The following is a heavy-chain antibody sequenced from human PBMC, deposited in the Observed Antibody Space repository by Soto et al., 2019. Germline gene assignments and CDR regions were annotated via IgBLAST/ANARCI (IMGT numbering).Heavy chain of an antibody. CDR3: AIVWGGAFDL. J-gene: IGHJ3*01. Sequence: QVQLQESGPGLVKPSETLSLTCTVSGGSISSYYWSWIRQPPGKGLEWIGYIYYSGSTNYNPSLKSRVTISVDTSKNQFSLKLSSVTAADTAVYYCAIVWGGAFDLWGQGTMVTVSS. V-gene: IGHV4-59*01. CDR2: IYYSGST. D-gene: IGHD3-10*01. CDR1: GGSISSYY.